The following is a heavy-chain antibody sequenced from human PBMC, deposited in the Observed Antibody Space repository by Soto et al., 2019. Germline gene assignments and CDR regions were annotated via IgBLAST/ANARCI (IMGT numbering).Heavy chain of an antibody. CDR1: GGSIRSGDYY. V-gene: IGHV4-30-4*01. D-gene: IGHD3-10*01. CDR2: IYYSGST. J-gene: IGHJ4*02. CDR3: ARSLRRGPLFYY. Sequence: SETLSLTCTVSGGSIRSGDYYWSWILQPPGKGLESIGYIYYSGSTYYNPSLKSRVTISVDTSKNQFSLKLSSVTAADTAVYYCARSLRRGPLFYYWGQGTLVTVSS.